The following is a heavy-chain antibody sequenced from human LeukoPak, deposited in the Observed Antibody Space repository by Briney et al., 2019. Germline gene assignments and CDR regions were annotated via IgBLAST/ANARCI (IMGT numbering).Heavy chain of an antibody. CDR3: ARIAPHTALVTNWFAP. CDR1: GLSLRHARMG. Sequence: SGPTLVNPTETLTHTCTVSGLSLRHARMGVSWIRQPPGKALECLPHIFWNDEKNYSTTLKSNLTISKDTSKSQVALTMTNMDPVDTATYYCARIAPHTALVTNWFAPWGQGTLVTVSS. D-gene: IGHD5-18*01. J-gene: IGHJ5*02. V-gene: IGHV2-26*01. CDR2: IFWNDEK.